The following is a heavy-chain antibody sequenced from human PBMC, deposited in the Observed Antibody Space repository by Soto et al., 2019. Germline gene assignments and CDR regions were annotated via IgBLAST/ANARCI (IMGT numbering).Heavy chain of an antibody. V-gene: IGHV1-69*02. J-gene: IGHJ4*02. D-gene: IGHD2-15*01. Sequence: QVQLVQSGAEVKKPGSSVKVSCKASVGTFSSYTISWVRQAPGQGLEWMGRIIPILGIANYAQKFQGRVTITADKSTSTAYMELSSLRSEDTAVYYCARGYCSGGSCLDDYWGQGTLVTVSS. CDR1: VGTFSSYT. CDR2: IIPILGIA. CDR3: ARGYCSGGSCLDDY.